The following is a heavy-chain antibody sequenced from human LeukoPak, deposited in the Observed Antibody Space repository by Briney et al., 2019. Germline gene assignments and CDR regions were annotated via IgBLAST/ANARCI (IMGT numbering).Heavy chain of an antibody. CDR1: GFTFSSYA. CDR2: IKEDGSVK. D-gene: IGHD2/OR15-2a*01. Sequence: PGGPLRLSCAASGFTFSSYAMSWVRQAPGKGLEWVANIKEDGSVKSYVGSVKGRFTISRDNAKKSLYLQMSSLRAEDTAVYYCARRNNFDYWGQGTLVTVSS. J-gene: IGHJ4*02. V-gene: IGHV3-7*01. CDR3: ARRNNFDY.